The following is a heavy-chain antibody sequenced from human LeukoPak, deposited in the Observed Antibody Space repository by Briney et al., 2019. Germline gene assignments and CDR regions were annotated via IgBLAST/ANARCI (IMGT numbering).Heavy chain of an antibody. CDR3: AKDGSWSCTD. CDR2: IARHGNNK. D-gene: IGHD2-8*02. CDR1: GFTFSISA. J-gene: IGHJ4*02. V-gene: IGHV3-30*02. Sequence: GGSLRLSCGASGFTFSISAMHWVGQAPGKGLEWVAYIARHGNNKYYADSVKGRFTISRDNSKGSLYLQMNSLRTDDKAVYYCAKDGSWSCTDWGQGTLVRVSS.